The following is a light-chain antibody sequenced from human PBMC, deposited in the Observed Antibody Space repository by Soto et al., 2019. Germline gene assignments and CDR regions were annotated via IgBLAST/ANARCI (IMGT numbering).Light chain of an antibody. CDR3: QVWDSSSYV. CDR1: NVGSES. CDR2: DDD. J-gene: IGLJ1*01. V-gene: IGLV3-21*02. Sequence: SYDLTQPPSVSVAPGQTARITCGGNNVGSESVHWYQQKPGQAPVLVVYDDDDRPSGIPERFSGSNSGNTATLTISRVEAGDEADYYCQVWDSSSYVFGIGTKVTV.